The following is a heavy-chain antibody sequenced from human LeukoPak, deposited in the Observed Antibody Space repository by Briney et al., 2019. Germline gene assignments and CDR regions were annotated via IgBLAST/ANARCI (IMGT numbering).Heavy chain of an antibody. CDR1: GGSISSSSYY. J-gene: IGHJ4*02. V-gene: IGHV4-39*07. CDR3: ARVAAAGNYYFDY. CDR2: IYYSGST. Sequence: SETLSLTCTVSGGSISSSSYYWGWIRQPPGKGLEWIGSIYYSGSTYYNPSLKSRVTISIDTSKNQFSLKLSSVTAADTAVYFCARVAAAGNYYFDYWGQGTLGTVSS. D-gene: IGHD6-13*01.